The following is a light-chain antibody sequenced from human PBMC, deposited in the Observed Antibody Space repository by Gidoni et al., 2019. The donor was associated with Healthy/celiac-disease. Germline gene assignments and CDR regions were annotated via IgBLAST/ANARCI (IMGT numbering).Light chain of an antibody. Sequence: EIVMTQSPATLSVSPGERATLSCRASQIVSSNLAWYQQKPGQAPRLLIYGASTRATGIPARFSGSGSGTEFTLTISSLQSEDFAVYYGQQYNNWLALTFGGGTKVEIK. J-gene: IGKJ4*01. CDR2: GAS. V-gene: IGKV3-15*01. CDR3: QQYNNWLALT. CDR1: QIVSSN.